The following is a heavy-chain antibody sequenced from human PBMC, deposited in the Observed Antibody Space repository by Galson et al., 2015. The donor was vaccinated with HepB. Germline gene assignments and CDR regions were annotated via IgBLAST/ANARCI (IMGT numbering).Heavy chain of an antibody. V-gene: IGHV3-33*01. Sequence: SLRLSCAASGFTFSRHGIHWVRQAPGKGLECVAMIWHEGSNQLYSDSVKGRFTISRDNSKNKLYLQMNSLRAEDTAIYYCVRESLMAMVTFDLWGRGTLVTVSS. CDR3: VRESLMAMVTFDL. CDR1: GFTFSRHG. CDR2: IWHEGSNQ. D-gene: IGHD5-18*01. J-gene: IGHJ4*02.